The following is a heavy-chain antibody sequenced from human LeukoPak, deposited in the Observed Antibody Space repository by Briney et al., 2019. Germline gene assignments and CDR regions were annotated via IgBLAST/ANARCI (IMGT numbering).Heavy chain of an antibody. CDR3: ARVHYGDYGPFYYMDV. Sequence: SETLSLTCTVSGGSISSYYWSWIRQPPGKGLEWIGYIYYSGSTNYNPSLRSRVTISVDTSKNQFSLKLSSVTAADTAVYYCARVHYGDYGPFYYMDVWGKGTTVTVSS. V-gene: IGHV4-59*01. CDR2: IYYSGST. D-gene: IGHD4-17*01. J-gene: IGHJ6*03. CDR1: GGSISSYY.